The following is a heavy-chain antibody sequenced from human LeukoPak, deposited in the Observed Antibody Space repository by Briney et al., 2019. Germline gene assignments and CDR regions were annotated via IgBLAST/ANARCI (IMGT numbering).Heavy chain of an antibody. D-gene: IGHD2-2*01. CDR1: GFTFSSYS. V-gene: IGHV3-21*01. CDR3: ARDNRHTDQLHDY. J-gene: IGHJ4*02. CDR2: ISSSSSYI. Sequence: GGSLRLSCAASGFTFSSYSMKWVRQAPGKGLEWVSSISSSSSYIYYADSVKGRFTISRDNAKNSLYLQMNSLRAEDTAVYYCARDNRHTDQLHDYWGQGTLVTVSS.